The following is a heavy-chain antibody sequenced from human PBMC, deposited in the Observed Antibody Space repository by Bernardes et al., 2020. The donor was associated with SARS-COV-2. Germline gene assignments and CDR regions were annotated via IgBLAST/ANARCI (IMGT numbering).Heavy chain of an antibody. CDR2: IKQDGSEK. V-gene: IGHV3-7*01. J-gene: IGHJ6*02. CDR1: GFTFSSYW. CDR3: ARDGAGTTSDYYYYGMDV. D-gene: IGHD1-7*01. Sequence: GGSLRLSCAASGFTFSSYWMSWVRQAPGKGLEWVANIKQDGSEKYYVDSVKGRFTISRDNAKNSLYLQMNSLRAEDTAVYYCARDGAGTTSDYYYYGMDVWGQRTTVTVSS.